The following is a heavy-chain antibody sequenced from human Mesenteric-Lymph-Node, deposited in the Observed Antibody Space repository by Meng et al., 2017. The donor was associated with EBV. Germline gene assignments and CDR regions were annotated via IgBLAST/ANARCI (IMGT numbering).Heavy chain of an antibody. CDR3: VRETLGYGGINWFDP. V-gene: IGHV4-34*01. D-gene: IGHD4-23*01. J-gene: IGHJ5*02. CDR2: INDSGNT. Sequence: QVHLHQWSAGLLKPSETQSLTCSVYGLSFSDYYWNWIRQSPGKGLEWIGEINDSGNTNYNPSLKSRVIISVDTSKNQFSLNLSSVTAADTAVYYCVRETLGYGGINWFDPWGQGTLVTVSS. CDR1: GLSFSDYY.